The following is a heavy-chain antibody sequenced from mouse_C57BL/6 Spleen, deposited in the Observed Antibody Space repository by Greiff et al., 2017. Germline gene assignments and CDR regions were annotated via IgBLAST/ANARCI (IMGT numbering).Heavy chain of an antibody. Sequence: EVKLEESGGGLVQPGGSLSLSCAASGFTFTDYYMSWVRQPPGKALEWLGFIRNKANGYTTEYSASVKGRFTISRDNSQSILYLQMNALRAEDSATYYCASLLLRSNWDYFDYWGQGTTLTVSS. CDR1: GFTFTDYY. D-gene: IGHD1-1*01. V-gene: IGHV7-3*01. CDR2: IRNKANGYTT. J-gene: IGHJ2*01. CDR3: ASLLLRSNWDYFDY.